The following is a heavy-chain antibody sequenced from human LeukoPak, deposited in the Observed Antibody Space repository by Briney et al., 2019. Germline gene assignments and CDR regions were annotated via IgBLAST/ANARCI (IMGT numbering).Heavy chain of an antibody. D-gene: IGHD6-19*01. CDR2: ISYDGSNK. CDR1: GFTFSSYG. Sequence: PGGSLRLSCAASGFTFSSYGMHWVRQAPGKGLEWVAVISYDGSNKYYADSAKGRFTISRDNSKNTLYLQMNSLRAEDTAVYYCAKAVANGKGPDYWGQGTLVTVSS. V-gene: IGHV3-30*18. J-gene: IGHJ4*02. CDR3: AKAVANGKGPDY.